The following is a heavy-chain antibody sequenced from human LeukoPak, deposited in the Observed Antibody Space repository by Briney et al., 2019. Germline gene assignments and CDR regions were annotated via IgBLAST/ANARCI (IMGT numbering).Heavy chain of an antibody. CDR1: GGSFSGYY. CDR2: INHSGST. Sequence: PSETLSLTCAVYGGSFSGYYWGWIRQPPGKGLEWIGEINHSGSTNYNPSLKSRVTISVDTSKNQFSLKLSSVTAADTAVYYCARMQRELWPKRYYFDYWGQGTLVTVSS. V-gene: IGHV4-34*01. J-gene: IGHJ4*02. CDR3: ARMQRELWPKRYYFDY. D-gene: IGHD1-7*01.